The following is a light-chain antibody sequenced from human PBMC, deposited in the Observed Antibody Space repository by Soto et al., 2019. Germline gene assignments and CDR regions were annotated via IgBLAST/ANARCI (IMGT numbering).Light chain of an antibody. CDR3: QQSWA. Sequence: DIQMTQSPSSLSASVGDRVTITCRTSQSISNYVNWYQQKPGKAPKLLIYAASSLQSGVPSRFSGSGSGTDFTLTISSLQPDDFATYYCQQSWAFGQGTKVEVK. CDR1: QSISNY. CDR2: AAS. V-gene: IGKV1-39*01. J-gene: IGKJ1*01.